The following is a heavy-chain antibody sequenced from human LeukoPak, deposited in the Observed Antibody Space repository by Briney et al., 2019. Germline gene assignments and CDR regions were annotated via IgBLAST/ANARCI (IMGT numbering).Heavy chain of an antibody. CDR1: AFTFSSYS. D-gene: IGHD3-22*01. Sequence: GRSLRPSCAASAFTFSSYSMNWVRQAPGKGLEWVSYISSSSSTIYYADSVKDRFTISRDKAKNSLYLQMNSLRAEDTAVYYCARVHDSSDGYWGQGTLVTVSS. CDR3: ARVHDSSDGY. J-gene: IGHJ4*02. V-gene: IGHV3-48*01. CDR2: ISSSSSTI.